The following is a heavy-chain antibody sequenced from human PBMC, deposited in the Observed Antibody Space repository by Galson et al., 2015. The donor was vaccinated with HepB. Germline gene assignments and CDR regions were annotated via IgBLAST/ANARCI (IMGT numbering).Heavy chain of an antibody. D-gene: IGHD2-2*01. CDR3: ARTVVVPAAIRDGNWFDP. CDR1: GFSLSTSGMC. CDR2: IDWDDDK. V-gene: IGHV2-70*01. Sequence: PALVKPTQTLTLTCTFSGFSLSTSGMCVSWIRQPPGKALEWLALIDWDDDKYYSTSLKTRLTISKGTSKNQVVLTMTNMDPVDTATYYCARTVVVPAAIRDGNWFDPWGQGTLVTVSS. J-gene: IGHJ5*02.